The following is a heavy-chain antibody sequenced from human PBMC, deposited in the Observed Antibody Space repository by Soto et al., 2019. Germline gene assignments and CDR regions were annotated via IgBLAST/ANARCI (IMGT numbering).Heavy chain of an antibody. CDR3: VRVYYFGSGSPFS. CDR2: IYHSGTT. D-gene: IGHD3-10*01. V-gene: IGHV4-31*03. J-gene: IGHJ5*02. Sequence: SETLSLTCTVSGGSITSGGYYWTWIRHPPGKGLEWTGYIYHSGTTYYSPSLKSRVTISMDTSANHFSLELTSVTAADTAVYYCVRVYYFGSGSPFSWGQGTLVTVSS. CDR1: GGSITSGGYY.